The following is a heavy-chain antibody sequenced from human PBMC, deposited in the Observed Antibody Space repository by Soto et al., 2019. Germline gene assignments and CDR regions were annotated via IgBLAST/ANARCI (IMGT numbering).Heavy chain of an antibody. CDR3: AKVVGLVPAAMRFIGYFDY. CDR2: ISGSGGST. J-gene: IGHJ4*02. CDR1: GFTFSSYA. D-gene: IGHD2-2*01. V-gene: IGHV3-23*01. Sequence: PGGSLRLSCAASGFTFSSYAMSWVRQAPGKGLEWVSAISGSGGSTYYADSVKGRFTISRNNSKNTLYLQMNSLRAEDTAVYYCAKVVGLVPAAMRFIGYFDYWGQGTLVTSPQ.